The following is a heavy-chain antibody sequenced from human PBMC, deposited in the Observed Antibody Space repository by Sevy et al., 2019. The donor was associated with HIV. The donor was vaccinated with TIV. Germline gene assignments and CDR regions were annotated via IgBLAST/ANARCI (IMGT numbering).Heavy chain of an antibody. J-gene: IGHJ6*02. Sequence: ASVKVSCKASGYTFTSYGISWVRQAPGQGLEWMGWISAYNGNKNYAQTLQGRVTMTTDTSTSTAYMELRSLRSDDTAVYYCARDSRGDFWSGYDPLFYYYGMDVWGQGTTVTVSS. V-gene: IGHV1-18*01. CDR3: ARDSRGDFWSGYDPLFYYYGMDV. CDR2: ISAYNGNK. CDR1: GYTFTSYG. D-gene: IGHD3-3*01.